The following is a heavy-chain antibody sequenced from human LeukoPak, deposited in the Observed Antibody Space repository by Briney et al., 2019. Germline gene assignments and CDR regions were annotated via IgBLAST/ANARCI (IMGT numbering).Heavy chain of an antibody. V-gene: IGHV4-39*07. CDR1: GGSISSSSYY. CDR3: ATRPYYYYGMDV. Sequence: PSETLSLTCTVSGGSISSSSYYWGWIRQPPGKGLEWIGSIYYSGSTYYNPSLKSRVTISVDTSKNQFSLKLSSVTAADTAVYYCATRPYYYYGMDVWGQGTTVTVSS. J-gene: IGHJ6*02. CDR2: IYYSGST.